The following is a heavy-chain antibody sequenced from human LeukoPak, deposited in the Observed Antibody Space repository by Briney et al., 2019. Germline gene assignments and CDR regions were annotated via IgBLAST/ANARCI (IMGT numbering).Heavy chain of an antibody. V-gene: IGHV3-21*01. D-gene: IGHD2-15*01. J-gene: IGHJ4*02. CDR3: ARDRSLGYCSGGSCYFFDY. CDR2: ISSSSSYI. CDR1: GFTLSSYS. Sequence: GGSLRLSCAASGFTLSSYSMNWVRQAPGKGLEWVSSISSSSSYIYYADSVKGRFTISRDNAKNSLYLQMNSLRAEDTAVYYCARDRSLGYCSGGSCYFFDYWGQGTLVTVSS.